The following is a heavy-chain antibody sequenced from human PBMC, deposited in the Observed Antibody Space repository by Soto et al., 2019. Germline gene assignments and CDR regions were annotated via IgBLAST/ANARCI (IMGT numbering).Heavy chain of an antibody. CDR2: ISAYNGNT. CDR1: AYTFTSYG. CDR3: ARDLGGWEDY. Sequence: GASVKVSCKASAYTFTSYGISWVRQAPGQGLEWMGWISAYNGNTKYAQKLQGRVTMTTDTSTTTAYMELRSLRSDDTAVYYCARDLGGWEDYWGQGTLVTVSS. D-gene: IGHD6-19*01. V-gene: IGHV1-18*01. J-gene: IGHJ4*02.